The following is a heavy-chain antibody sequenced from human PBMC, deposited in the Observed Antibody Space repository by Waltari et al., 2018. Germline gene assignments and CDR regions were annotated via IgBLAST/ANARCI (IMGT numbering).Heavy chain of an antibody. CDR2: IYTSGST. D-gene: IGHD1-1*01. J-gene: IGHJ6*03. V-gene: IGHV4-4*07. CDR1: GGSISSYY. CDR3: ARDRVGLEPRYYYYMDV. Sequence: QVQLQESGPGLVKPSETLSLTCTVSGGSISSYYWSWIRQPAGKGLEWIGRIYTSGSTNYSPSLKSRVTMSVDTSKNQFSLKLSSVTAADTAVYYCARDRVGLEPRYYYYMDVWGKGTTVTVSS.